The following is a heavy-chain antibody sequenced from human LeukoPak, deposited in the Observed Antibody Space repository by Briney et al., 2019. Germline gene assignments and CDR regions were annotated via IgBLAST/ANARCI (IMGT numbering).Heavy chain of an antibody. CDR2: IIPIFGTA. V-gene: IGHV1-69*05. D-gene: IGHD6-13*01. CDR1: GGTFSSYA. Sequence: SVKVSCKASGGTFSSYAISWVRQAPGQGLEWMGRIIPIFGTANYAQKFQGRVTITTDESTSTAYMELSSLRSDDTAVYYCARGARRSEYSSSWYDYWGQGTLVTVSS. J-gene: IGHJ4*02. CDR3: ARGARRSEYSSSWYDY.